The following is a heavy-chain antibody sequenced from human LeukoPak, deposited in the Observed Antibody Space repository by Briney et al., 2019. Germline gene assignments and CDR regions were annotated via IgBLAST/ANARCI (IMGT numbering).Heavy chain of an antibody. CDR2: IYHSGGT. Sequence: SETLSLTCTVSGYSISSGYFWGWIRQPPGKGLEWIGNIYHSGGTYYNPSLKSRVTMSVDTSKNQFSLKLTSVTAADTAVYYCAILGYCSGGTCYHPFDYWGQGTLVTVSS. J-gene: IGHJ4*02. D-gene: IGHD2-15*01. CDR1: GYSISSGYF. CDR3: AILGYCSGGTCYHPFDY. V-gene: IGHV4-38-2*02.